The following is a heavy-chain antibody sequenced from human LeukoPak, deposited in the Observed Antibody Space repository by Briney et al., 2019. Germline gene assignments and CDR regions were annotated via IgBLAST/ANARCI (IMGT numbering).Heavy chain of an antibody. V-gene: IGHV4-39*01. J-gene: IGHJ5*02. Sequence: PSETLSLTCTVSGDSISSSSYYWGWIRQPPGKWLEWIGSIYYSGSTVYNPSLKSRVTISVDTSKNQFSLQLSSVTAADTAVYYCARNSSDCSSTSCYHSPPYTSSAKRYNWFDPWGHGTLVTVSS. CDR3: ARNSSDCSSTSCYHSPPYTSSAKRYNWFDP. CDR2: IYYSGST. CDR1: GDSISSSSYY. D-gene: IGHD2-2*01.